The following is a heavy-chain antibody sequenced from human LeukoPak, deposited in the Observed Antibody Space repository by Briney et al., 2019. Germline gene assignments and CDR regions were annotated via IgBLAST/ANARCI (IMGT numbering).Heavy chain of an antibody. CDR3: ARTGNYYDSSEDI. CDR2: IYYSGST. Sequence: KPSETLSLTCTVSGGSISSSSYYWGWIRQPPGKGLEWIGSIYYSGSTYYNPSLKSRVTISVDTSKNQFSLKLSSVTAADTAVYYCARTGNYYDSSEDIWGQGTMVTVSS. CDR1: GGSISSSSYY. J-gene: IGHJ3*02. D-gene: IGHD3-22*01. V-gene: IGHV4-39*07.